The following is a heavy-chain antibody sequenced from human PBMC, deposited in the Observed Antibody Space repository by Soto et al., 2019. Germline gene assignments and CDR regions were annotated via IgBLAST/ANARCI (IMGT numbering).Heavy chain of an antibody. CDR2: IYSGGST. CDR3: ARQPHYDSSGYYPYWYFDL. D-gene: IGHD3-22*01. Sequence: GGSLRLSCAASGFTVSSNYMSWVRQAPGKGLEWVSVIYSGGSTYYADSVKGRFTISRHNSKNTLYLQMNSLRAEDTAVYYCARQPHYDSSGYYPYWYFDLWGRGTLVTVSS. CDR1: GFTVSSNY. J-gene: IGHJ2*01. V-gene: IGHV3-53*04.